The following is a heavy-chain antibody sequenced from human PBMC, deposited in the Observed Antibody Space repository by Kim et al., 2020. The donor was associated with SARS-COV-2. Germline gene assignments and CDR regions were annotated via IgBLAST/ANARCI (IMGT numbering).Heavy chain of an antibody. D-gene: IGHD6-13*01. J-gene: IGHJ6*02. CDR2: IGTAGDT. CDR1: GFTFSSYD. CDR3: ARGSPPITAAGRGFYYYCDGFDV. Sequence: GGSLRLSCVASGFTFSSYDIHWVRQPTGKGLEWVSAIGTAGDTYYPDSVKGRFTISREDVRNSVYLQMNGLTAGDTAVYYCARGSPPITAAGRGFYYYCDGFDVWGQGTPVTVSS. V-gene: IGHV3-13*01.